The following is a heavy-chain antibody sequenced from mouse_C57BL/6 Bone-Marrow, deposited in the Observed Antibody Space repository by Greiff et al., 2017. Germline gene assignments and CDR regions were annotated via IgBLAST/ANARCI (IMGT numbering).Heavy chain of an antibody. CDR1: GYTFTSYW. D-gene: IGHD1-1*01. V-gene: IGHV1-5*01. CDR2: IYPGNSDT. Sequence: EVQLQQSGTVLARPGASVKMSCKTSGYTFTSYWMHWVKQRPGQGLEWIGAIYPGNSDTSYNQKFKGKAKLTAVTSASTAYMELSSLTNEDSAVYYCARGGEDRGSRAWFAYWGQGTLVTVSA. J-gene: IGHJ3*01. CDR3: ARGGEDRGSRAWFAY.